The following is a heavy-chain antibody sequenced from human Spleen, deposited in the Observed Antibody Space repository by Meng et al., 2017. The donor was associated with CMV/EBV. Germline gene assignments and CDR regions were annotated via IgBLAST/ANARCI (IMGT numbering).Heavy chain of an antibody. CDR1: SGSCNDLY. CDR2: INHSGSS. CDR3: ARAIRRGRWIQVWSFDP. D-gene: IGHD5-18*01. V-gene: IGHV4-34*01. Sequence: GSLRLSCAVYSGSCNDLYWTWIRQPPGKGLEWIGDINHSGSSNYNPSLKSRLSISIDTSKKQFSLQLTSVTAADTATYYCARAIRRGRWIQVWSFDPWGQGTLVTVSS. J-gene: IGHJ5*02.